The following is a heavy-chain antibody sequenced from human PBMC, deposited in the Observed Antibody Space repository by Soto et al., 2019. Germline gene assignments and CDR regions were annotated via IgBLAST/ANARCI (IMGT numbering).Heavy chain of an antibody. CDR1: GGTFSSYA. D-gene: IGHD1-1*01. V-gene: IGHV1-69*06. J-gene: IGHJ6*01. Sequence: SVKVSCKASGGTFSSYAISWVRQAPGQGLEWMGGIIPIFGTANYAQKFQGRATITADKSTSTAYMELSSLRSEDTAAYYYAKSLCHTTACPHPSYDFYAMDVWGPGTTVTVS. CDR2: IIPIFGTA. CDR3: AKSLCHTTACPHPSYDFYAMDV.